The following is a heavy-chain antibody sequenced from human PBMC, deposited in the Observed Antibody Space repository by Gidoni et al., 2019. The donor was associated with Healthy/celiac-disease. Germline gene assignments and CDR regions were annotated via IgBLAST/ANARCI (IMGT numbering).Heavy chain of an antibody. Sequence: QLQLQESGPGLVKPSETLSLTCTVSGGSISSSSYYWGWIRQPPGKGLKWIGRIYYSGSTYYNPSLKSRVTISVDTAKNQFSLKLSSVTAADTAVYYCARVGATTLAFDIWGQGTMVTVSS. J-gene: IGHJ3*02. CDR3: ARVGATTLAFDI. CDR1: GGSISSSSYY. D-gene: IGHD1-26*01. CDR2: IYYSGST. V-gene: IGHV4-39*07.